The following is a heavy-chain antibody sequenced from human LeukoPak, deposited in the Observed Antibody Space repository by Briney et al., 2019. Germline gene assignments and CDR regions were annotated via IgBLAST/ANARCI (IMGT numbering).Heavy chain of an antibody. Sequence: GGSLRLSCAASGFTFDDYAMHWVRQAPGKGLEWVSGISWNNGSIGYADSVKGRFTISRDNSKNTPYLQMNSLRAEDTAVYYCAKDAAVAGPKYFQHWGQGTLVTVSS. D-gene: IGHD6-19*01. CDR3: AKDAAVAGPKYFQH. J-gene: IGHJ1*01. V-gene: IGHV3-9*01. CDR1: GFTFDDYA. CDR2: ISWNNGSI.